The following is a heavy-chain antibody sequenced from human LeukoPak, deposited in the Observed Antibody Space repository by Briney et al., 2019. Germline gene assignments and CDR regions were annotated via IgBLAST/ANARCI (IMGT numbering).Heavy chain of an antibody. CDR3: AKDSSSWYYAFDI. J-gene: IGHJ3*02. D-gene: IGHD6-13*01. CDR2: ISGSGGST. CDR1: GFTFSSYA. Sequence: GALRLSCAAPGFTFSSYAMSWVRQAPGKGLGWVSAISGSGGSTYYADSVKGRFTISRDNSKNTLYLQMNSLRAEDTAVYYCAKDSSSWYYAFDIWGQGTMVTVSS. V-gene: IGHV3-23*01.